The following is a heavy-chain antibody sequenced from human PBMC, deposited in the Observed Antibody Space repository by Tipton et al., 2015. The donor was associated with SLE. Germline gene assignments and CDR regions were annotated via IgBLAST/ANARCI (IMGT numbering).Heavy chain of an antibody. CDR3: ARRNGYSSGWVDY. CDR2: IYYSGST. V-gene: IGHV4-59*12. D-gene: IGHD6-19*01. Sequence: LRLSCTVSGGSISSYYWSWIRQPPGKGLEWIGYIYYSGSTNYNPSLESRVTISVDTSKNQFSLKLSSVTAADTAVYYCARRNGYSSGWVDYWGQGTLVTVSS. J-gene: IGHJ4*02. CDR1: GGSISSYY.